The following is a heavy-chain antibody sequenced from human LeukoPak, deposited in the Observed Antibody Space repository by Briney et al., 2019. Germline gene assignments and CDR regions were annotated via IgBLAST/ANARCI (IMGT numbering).Heavy chain of an antibody. CDR2: ISGSGGST. D-gene: IGHD3-22*01. V-gene: IGHV3-23*01. J-gene: IGHJ6*02. CDR1: GXTFSSYA. CDR3: AKGRNDSSGYYYPTYYYYYYGMDV. Sequence: GGSLRLSCAASGXTFSSYAMSWVRQAPGKGLEWVSAISGSGGSTYYADSVKGRFTISRDNSKNTLYLQMNSLRAEDTAVYYCAKGRNDSSGYYYPTYYYYYYGMDVWGQGTTVTVSS.